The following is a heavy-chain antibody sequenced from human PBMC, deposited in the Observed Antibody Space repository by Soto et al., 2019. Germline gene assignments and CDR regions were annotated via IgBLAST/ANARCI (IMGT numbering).Heavy chain of an antibody. J-gene: IGHJ4*02. CDR2: ISSSSSYI. D-gene: IGHD3-3*01. Sequence: EVQLVESGGGLVKPGGSLRLSCAASGFTFSSYSMNWVRQAPGKGLEWVSSISSSSSYIYYADSVKGRFTISRDNAKNSLYLQMNSLRAEDTAVYYCARDTAIFEVVISIDYWGQGTLVTVSS. CDR3: ARDTAIFEVVISIDY. V-gene: IGHV3-21*01. CDR1: GFTFSSYS.